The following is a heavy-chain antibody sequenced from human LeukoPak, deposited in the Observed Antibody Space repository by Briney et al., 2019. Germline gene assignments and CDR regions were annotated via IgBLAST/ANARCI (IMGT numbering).Heavy chain of an antibody. Sequence: PSETLSLTCKVSGASVSTSPYYWTWIRQPAGKGLEWIGRIFNIGPANYNPSFKSRVTISRDTSKNDFSLNLNSVTAADTAVYYCAASWNEERCFDPWGQGTLVSVSS. D-gene: IGHD1-1*01. CDR3: AASWNEERCFDP. CDR2: IFNIGPA. V-gene: IGHV4-61*10. CDR1: GASVSTSPYY. J-gene: IGHJ5*02.